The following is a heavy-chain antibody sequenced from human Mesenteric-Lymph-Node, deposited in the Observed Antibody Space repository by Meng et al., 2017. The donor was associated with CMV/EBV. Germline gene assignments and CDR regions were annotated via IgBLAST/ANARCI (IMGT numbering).Heavy chain of an antibody. D-gene: IGHD6-19*01. V-gene: IGHV3-30*04. CDR2: ISYDGSNK. Sequence: GESLKISCAASGFTFSRYSMHWVRQAPGEGLEWVAAISYDGSNKYYADSVKGRFTISRDNAKNSLYLQMNSLRAEDTTVYYCARYSSGWSNYWGQGTLVTVSS. CDR3: ARYSSGWSNY. J-gene: IGHJ4*02. CDR1: GFTFSRYS.